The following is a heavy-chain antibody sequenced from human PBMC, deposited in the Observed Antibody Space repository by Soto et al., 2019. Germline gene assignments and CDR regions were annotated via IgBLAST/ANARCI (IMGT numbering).Heavy chain of an antibody. CDR3: ARASTTVDTLDY. V-gene: IGHV4-30-4*01. D-gene: IGHD5-18*01. CDR1: GGSISSGDYY. J-gene: IGHJ4*02. CDR2: IYHSGST. Sequence: PSETLSLTCTVSGGSISSGDYYWSWIRQPPGKGLEWIGYIYHSGSTYYNPSLKSRVTISVDRSKNQFSLKLSSVTAADTAVYYCARASTTVDTLDYWGQGTLVTVSS.